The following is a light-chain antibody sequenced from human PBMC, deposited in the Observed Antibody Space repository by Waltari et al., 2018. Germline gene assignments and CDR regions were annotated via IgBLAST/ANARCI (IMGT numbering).Light chain of an antibody. Sequence: YELTQPPSVSVSPGQTATITCSADKLGDKYACWYQQKPGQSPVLVIYQNSKRPSGIPVRVSGTNSGNTATLTSSGAQAIDEADYYCQAWDSSTAGVFGTGNKVTVL. V-gene: IGLV3-1*01. CDR2: QNS. CDR3: QAWDSSTAGV. CDR1: KLGDKY. J-gene: IGLJ1*01.